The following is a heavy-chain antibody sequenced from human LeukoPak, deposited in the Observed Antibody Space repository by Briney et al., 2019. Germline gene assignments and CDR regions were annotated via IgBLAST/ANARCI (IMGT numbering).Heavy chain of an antibody. D-gene: IGHD1-7*01. CDR1: GGSISSSNW. Sequence: SETLSLTCAVSGGSISSSNWWSWVRQPPGKGLEWIGSIYHSGSTYYNPSLKSRVTISVDTSKNQFSLKLSSVTAADTAVFYCARDWGTTFRRGPVWGKGTTVTVSS. CDR2: IYHSGST. J-gene: IGHJ6*04. V-gene: IGHV4-4*02. CDR3: ARDWGTTFRRGPV.